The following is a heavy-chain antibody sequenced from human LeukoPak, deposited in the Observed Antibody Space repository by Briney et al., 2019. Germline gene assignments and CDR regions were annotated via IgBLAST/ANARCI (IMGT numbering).Heavy chain of an antibody. CDR3: AKRWDVRYFDY. D-gene: IGHD1-26*01. J-gene: IGHJ4*02. CDR2: ISGSGTT. CDR1: GFTFSSYA. V-gene: IGHV3-23*01. Sequence: GGSLRLSCAASGFTFSSYATTWIRQAPGKGLEWVSSISGSGTTYYADSVKGRFTISRDNSKNTLYLQMNSLRVEDTAVYYCAKRWDVRYFDYWGQGTLVTVSS.